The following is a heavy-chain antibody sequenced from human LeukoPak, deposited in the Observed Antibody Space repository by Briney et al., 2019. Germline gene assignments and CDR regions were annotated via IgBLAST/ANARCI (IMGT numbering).Heavy chain of an antibody. Sequence: ASVKVSCKASGYTFTGYYMHWVRQAPGQGLEWMGWINPNSGGTNYAQKLQGRVTLTRDTSISTAYMELSRLRSDDTAVYYCARDISSDSSGSFDYWGQGTLVSVS. CDR1: GYTFTGYY. V-gene: IGHV1-2*02. CDR2: INPNSGGT. J-gene: IGHJ4*02. CDR3: ARDISSDSSGSFDY. D-gene: IGHD6-19*01.